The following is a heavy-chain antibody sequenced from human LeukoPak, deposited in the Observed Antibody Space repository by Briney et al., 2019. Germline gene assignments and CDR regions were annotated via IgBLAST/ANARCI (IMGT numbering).Heavy chain of an antibody. V-gene: IGHV3-33*01. CDR1: GFTFSSYG. CDR3: ARVDGSGYKPMDY. Sequence: PGGSLRLSCVASGFTFSSYGMHWVRQAPGKGLEWVAIIWFDGSNKDYVDSVKGRFTISRDNSKKTLYLQMNSLRVEDTAVYYCARVDGSGYKPMDYWGEGTLVTVSS. CDR2: IWFDGSNK. D-gene: IGHD3-22*01. J-gene: IGHJ4*02.